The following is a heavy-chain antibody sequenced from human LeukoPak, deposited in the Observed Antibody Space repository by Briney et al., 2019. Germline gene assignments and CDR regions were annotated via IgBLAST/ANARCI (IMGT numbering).Heavy chain of an antibody. CDR3: AREYCSGRTCYGFDY. Sequence: PGGSLGLSCAASGFIFSDYSMNWVRQAPGKGLEWVSYISSSSSTIHYAQSVKGQFTISRDNAKNSVYLQMNSLGAEDTAVYYCAREYCSGRTCYGFDYWGQGTLVTVSS. J-gene: IGHJ4*02. CDR1: GFIFSDYS. D-gene: IGHD2-15*01. V-gene: IGHV3-48*01. CDR2: ISSSSSTI.